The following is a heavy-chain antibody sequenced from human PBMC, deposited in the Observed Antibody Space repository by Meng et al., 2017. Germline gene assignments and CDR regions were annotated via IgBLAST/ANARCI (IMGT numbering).Heavy chain of an antibody. CDR2: MNPNNGNT. J-gene: IGHJ6*02. CDR1: GYTFTSYD. CDR3: ARGPRSVAGIAHYYYGMDV. Sequence: ASVKVSCKASGYTFTSYDINWVRQATGQGLEWMGWMNPNNGNTGYAQKFQGRVTITRNTSISTAYMELSSLRSEDTAVYYCARGPRSVAGIAHYYYGMDVWGQGTTVTVSS. V-gene: IGHV1-8*03. D-gene: IGHD6-19*01.